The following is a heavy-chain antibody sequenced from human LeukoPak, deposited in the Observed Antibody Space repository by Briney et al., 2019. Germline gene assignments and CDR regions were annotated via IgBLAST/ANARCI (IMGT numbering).Heavy chain of an antibody. J-gene: IGHJ4*02. CDR3: ARAPGHMGAAAGTVPDY. CDR2: ISSSSSYI. Sequence: GGSLRLSCAASGFTFSSYSMNWVRQAPGKGLEWVSSISSSSSYIYYADSVKGRFTISRDNAKNSLYLQMNSLRAEDTAVYYCARAPGHMGAAAGTVPDYWGQGTLVTVSS. D-gene: IGHD6-13*01. V-gene: IGHV3-21*01. CDR1: GFTFSSYS.